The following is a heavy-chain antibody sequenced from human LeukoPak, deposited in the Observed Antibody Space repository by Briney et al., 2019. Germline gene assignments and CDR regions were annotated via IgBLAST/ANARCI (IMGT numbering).Heavy chain of an antibody. Sequence: GGSLRLSCAASGFTFSSYGMHWVRQAPGKGLEWVAVISYDGSNKYYADSVKGRFTISRDNAKNSLYLQMNSLRAEDTAVYYCASADASSGWYYHFDYWGQGTLVTVSS. CDR3: ASADASSGWYYHFDY. D-gene: IGHD6-19*01. J-gene: IGHJ4*02. V-gene: IGHV3-30*03. CDR1: GFTFSSYG. CDR2: ISYDGSNK.